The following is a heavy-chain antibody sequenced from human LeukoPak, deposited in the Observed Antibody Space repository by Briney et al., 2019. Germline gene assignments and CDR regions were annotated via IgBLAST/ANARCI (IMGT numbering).Heavy chain of an antibody. V-gene: IGHV4-38-2*02. CDR2: IYHSGST. CDR1: GYSISSGYY. D-gene: IGHD6-13*01. Sequence: SETLSLTCTVSGYSISSGYYWGWIRQPPGKGLEWIGSIYHSGSTYYNPPLKSRVTISVDTSKNQFSLKLSSVTAADTAVYYCARLAAALSYYYYYMDVWGKGTTVTVSS. CDR3: ARLAAALSYYYYYMDV. J-gene: IGHJ6*03.